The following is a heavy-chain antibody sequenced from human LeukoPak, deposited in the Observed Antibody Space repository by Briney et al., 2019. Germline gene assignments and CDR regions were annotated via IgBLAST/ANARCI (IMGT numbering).Heavy chain of an antibody. CDR3: ARDRPEDSSAYRINRLDYYYMDV. CDR2: LYYSGST. J-gene: IGHJ6*03. CDR1: GGSISSYY. Sequence: SETLSLTCTVSGGSISSYYWSWLRQPPGKGLEWVGYLYYSGSTNYNPSLNSRVTMSVDTSKNQFSLKLSSVTAADTALYYCARDRPEDSSAYRINRLDYYYMDVWGKGTTVTVSS. V-gene: IGHV4-59*01. D-gene: IGHD3-22*01.